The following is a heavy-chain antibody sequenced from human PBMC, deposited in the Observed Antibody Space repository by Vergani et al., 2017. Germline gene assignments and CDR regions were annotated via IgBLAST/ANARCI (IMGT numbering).Heavy chain of an antibody. Sequence: QVQLQASGPGRVKPSQTLSLTCTMSGGSISAGYYFWSWIRQPAGKGLEWLGHISASGNASHSPSLTTRVSMSVDTSKNQFSLTVTSVTAADTAIYFCARRSGGYYSGGKVHPLRTAFDVWGHGTVVTGSS. CDR1: GGSISAGYYF. J-gene: IGHJ3*01. CDR2: ISASGNA. CDR3: ARRSGGYYSGGKVHPLRTAFDV. D-gene: IGHD2-15*01. V-gene: IGHV4-61*02.